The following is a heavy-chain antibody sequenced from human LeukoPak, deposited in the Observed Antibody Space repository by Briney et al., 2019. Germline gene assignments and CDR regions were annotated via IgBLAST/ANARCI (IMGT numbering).Heavy chain of an antibody. Sequence: SETLSLTCTVSGGSISSGDYYWSWIRQPPGKSLEWIGYIYYSGSTYYNPSLKSRVTISVDTSKNQFSLKLSSVTAADTAVYYCARAYYYDSSGYFSYFDYWGQGTLVTVSS. D-gene: IGHD3-22*01. CDR1: GGSISSGDYY. CDR3: ARAYYYDSSGYFSYFDY. J-gene: IGHJ4*02. CDR2: IYYSGST. V-gene: IGHV4-30-4*01.